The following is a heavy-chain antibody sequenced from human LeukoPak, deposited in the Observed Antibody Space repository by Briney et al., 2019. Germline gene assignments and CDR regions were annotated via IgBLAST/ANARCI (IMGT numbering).Heavy chain of an antibody. J-gene: IGHJ4*02. CDR3: ARGSGRKSFDF. Sequence: GGSLRLSCAASGFTFSSYSMNWVRQAPGKGLEWVSSITGSGGNTYYADSVKGRFSISRDNSRNTLYLQLYSLRAEDTALYYCARGSGRKSFDFWGQGTLVTVSS. D-gene: IGHD3-16*01. CDR1: GFTFSSYS. CDR2: ITGSGGNT. V-gene: IGHV3-23*01.